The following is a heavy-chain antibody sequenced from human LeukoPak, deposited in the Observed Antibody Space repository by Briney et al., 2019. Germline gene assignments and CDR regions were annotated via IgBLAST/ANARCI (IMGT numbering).Heavy chain of an antibody. J-gene: IGHJ4*02. D-gene: IGHD1-26*01. Sequence: GGSLRLSCAASGFAFSSYAMSWVRQAPGKGLEWVSAISGSGGSTYYADSVKGRFTISRDNSKNTLYLQMNSLRAEDTAVYYCAKDFRGSYVIDYWGQGTLVTVSS. V-gene: IGHV3-23*01. CDR2: ISGSGGST. CDR1: GFAFSSYA. CDR3: AKDFRGSYVIDY.